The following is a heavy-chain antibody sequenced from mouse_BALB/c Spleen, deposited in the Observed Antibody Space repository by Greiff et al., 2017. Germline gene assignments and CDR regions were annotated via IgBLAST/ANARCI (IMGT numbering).Heavy chain of an antibody. Sequence: EVQLQQSGPELVKPGASVKISCKASGYTFTGYYMHWVKQSHGKSLEWIGYIYPDNGGTDYNEKFKSKATVTVDNSSSTAYMELRSLTSEDSAVCYCASGCDFDYWGQGTTLTVSS. J-gene: IGHJ2*01. CDR1: GYTFTGYY. D-gene: IGHD3-3*01. V-gene: IGHV1S29*02. CDR3: ASGCDFDY. CDR2: IYPDNGGT.